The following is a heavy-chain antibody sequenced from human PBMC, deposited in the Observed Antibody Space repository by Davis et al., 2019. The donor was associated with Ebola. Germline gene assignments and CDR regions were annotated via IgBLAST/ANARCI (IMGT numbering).Heavy chain of an antibody. CDR1: GLTFSSYA. Sequence: GESLKISCAASGLTFSSYAMHWVRQAPGKGLEWVAVISYDGSNKYYADSVKGRFTISRDNSKNTLYLQMNSLRAEDTAVYYCARGQETYYDILTGYSAVYWGQGTLVTVSS. J-gene: IGHJ4*02. D-gene: IGHD3-9*01. CDR3: ARGQETYYDILTGYSAVY. CDR2: ISYDGSNK. V-gene: IGHV3-30-3*01.